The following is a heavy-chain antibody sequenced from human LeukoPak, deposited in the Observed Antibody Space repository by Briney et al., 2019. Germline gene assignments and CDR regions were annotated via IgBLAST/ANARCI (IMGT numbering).Heavy chain of an antibody. Sequence: GGSLRLSCAASGFTFSSYAMHWVRQAPGKGLEWVAVISYDGSNKYYADPVKGRFTISRDNSKNTLYLQMNSLRAEDTAVYYCARDSSPYYYGSGSHDYWGQGTLVTVSS. CDR2: ISYDGSNK. J-gene: IGHJ4*02. V-gene: IGHV3-30*04. D-gene: IGHD3-10*01. CDR1: GFTFSSYA. CDR3: ARDSSPYYYGSGSHDY.